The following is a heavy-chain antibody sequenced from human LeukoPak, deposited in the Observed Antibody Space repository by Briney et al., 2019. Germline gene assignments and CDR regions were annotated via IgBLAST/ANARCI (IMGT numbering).Heavy chain of an antibody. D-gene: IGHD3-22*01. CDR3: ARAAISKDGSGYFY. CDR1: GYTFTSYG. CDR2: ISTYNGNT. V-gene: IGHV1-18*01. J-gene: IGHJ4*02. Sequence: ASVKVSCKASGYTFTSYGISWVRQAPGQGLEWMGWISTYNGNTNYAQKVQGRVTMTTDTSTSTAYMELRSLRSDDTAVYYCARAAISKDGSGYFYWGQGTLVTVSS.